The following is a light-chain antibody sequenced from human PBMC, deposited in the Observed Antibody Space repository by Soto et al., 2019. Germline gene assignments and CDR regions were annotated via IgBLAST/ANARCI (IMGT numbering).Light chain of an antibody. Sequence: DIQMTQSPSSLSASVGDRVTITCRTSQSISRHLNWYQQKPGRAPKLLIYGASTLESGVPSRFSGSGSGTDFTLTINNLQPEDFASYFCQESYSTPLTFGGGTKVDIK. CDR1: QSISRH. V-gene: IGKV1-39*01. CDR2: GAS. CDR3: QESYSTPLT. J-gene: IGKJ4*01.